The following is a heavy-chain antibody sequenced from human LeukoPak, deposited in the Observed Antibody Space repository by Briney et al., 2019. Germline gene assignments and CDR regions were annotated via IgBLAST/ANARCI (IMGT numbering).Heavy chain of an antibody. CDR2: ISGSGVNT. CDR3: AKDPLTWTTVTTYADY. V-gene: IGHV3-23*01. D-gene: IGHD4-17*01. Sequence: GGSLRLSCAASGFTFSNYAVSWVRQAPGKGLEWVSAISGSGVNTYYADSVKGRFTISRDNSKNTLYLQMDTLRPEDTAVYYCAKDPLTWTTVTTYADYWGQGTLVTVSS. CDR1: GFTFSNYA. J-gene: IGHJ4*02.